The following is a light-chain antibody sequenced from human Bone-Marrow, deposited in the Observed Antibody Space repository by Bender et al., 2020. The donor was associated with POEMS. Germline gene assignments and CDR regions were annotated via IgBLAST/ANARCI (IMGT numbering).Light chain of an antibody. CDR2: KDT. CDR3: QSTDTTGTSFVI. J-gene: IGLJ2*01. V-gene: IGLV3-25*03. Sequence: AARITCSGARLSHKYVSWYQQRLGQAPLLVIFKDTERPSGIPERFSASTSGTQVTLTISGVQAEDEADYYCQSTDTTGTSFVIFGRGTRMTVL. CDR1: RLSHKY.